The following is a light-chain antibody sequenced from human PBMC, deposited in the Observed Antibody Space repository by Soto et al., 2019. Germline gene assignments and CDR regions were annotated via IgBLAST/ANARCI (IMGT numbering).Light chain of an antibody. Sequence: EIVLTQSPATLSLSPGERATLSCRASQSVGSSLAWYQHKPGQAPRLLIYDASNSATGIPARFSGSGSGTDFTLTISGLEPEDFAVYYCQQERPFGQGTKVEIK. CDR3: QQERP. V-gene: IGKV3-11*01. CDR1: QSVGSS. J-gene: IGKJ1*01. CDR2: DAS.